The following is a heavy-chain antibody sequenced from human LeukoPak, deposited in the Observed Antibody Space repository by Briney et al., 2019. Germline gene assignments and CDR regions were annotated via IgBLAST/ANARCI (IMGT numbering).Heavy chain of an antibody. CDR3: ARGPLAGDSSGYYSPNLDY. CDR1: GVSFSGYY. CDR2: INHSGST. D-gene: IGHD3-22*01. V-gene: IGHV4-34*01. J-gene: IGHJ4*02. Sequence: SETLSLTCAVYGVSFSGYYWSWVRQPPGKGLEWIGEINHSGSTNYNPSLKTRVTISVDTSKNQFSLKLSSVTAADTAVYYCARGPLAGDSSGYYSPNLDYWGQGTLVTVSS.